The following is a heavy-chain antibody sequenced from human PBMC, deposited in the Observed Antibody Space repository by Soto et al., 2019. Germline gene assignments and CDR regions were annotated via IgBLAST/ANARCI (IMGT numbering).Heavy chain of an antibody. V-gene: IGHV3-53*05. CDR2: IYAGGNT. J-gene: IGHJ4*02. D-gene: IGHD5-18*01. CDR3: VKDRARGYSYGYWYYFDS. Sequence: GGSLRLSCTASGFSVTSNYMTWVRQAPGKGLECVSVIYAGGNTYYADSVKGRFTISRDNAKNSLDLQMNSLRPEDTGLYHCVKDRARGYSYGYWYYFDSWGQGTMVTVSS. CDR1: GFSVTSNY.